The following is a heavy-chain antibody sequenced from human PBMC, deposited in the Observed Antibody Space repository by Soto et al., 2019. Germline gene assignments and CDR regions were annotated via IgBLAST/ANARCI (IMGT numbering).Heavy chain of an antibody. CDR3: ARNILVGATNYFDY. CDR2: IDWDDDK. D-gene: IGHD1-26*01. CDR1: GFSLSTSGMC. J-gene: IGHJ4*02. V-gene: IGHV2-70*01. Sequence: SGPTLGCPTQPLSLTCPFSGFSLSTSGMCVSWIRQPPGKALEWLALIDWDDDKYYSTSLKTRLTISKDISKNQVVLTMTNMDPVDTATYYCARNILVGATNYFDYWGQGTLVTVSS.